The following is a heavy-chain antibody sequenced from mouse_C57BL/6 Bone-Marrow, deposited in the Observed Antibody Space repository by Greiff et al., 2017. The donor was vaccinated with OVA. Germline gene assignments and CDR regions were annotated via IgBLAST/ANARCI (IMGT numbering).Heavy chain of an antibody. J-gene: IGHJ1*03. CDR3: ARGGGYYSYWYFDV. CDR2: IYPGDGDT. D-gene: IGHD2-3*01. Sequence: VQLQQSVAELVKPGASVKISCKASGYAFSSYWMNWVKQRPGKGLEWIGQIYPGDGDTNYNGKFKGQATLTADKSSSTAYMQLSSLTSEDSAVYFCARGGGYYSYWYFDVWGTGTTVTVSS. CDR1: GYAFSSYW. V-gene: IGHV1-80*01.